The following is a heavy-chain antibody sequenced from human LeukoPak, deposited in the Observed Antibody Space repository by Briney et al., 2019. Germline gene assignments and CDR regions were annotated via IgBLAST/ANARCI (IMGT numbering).Heavy chain of an antibody. J-gene: IGHJ4*02. Sequence: QSGGSLRLSCAASGFTFSSYSMNWVRQAPGKGLEWVSYISSSSSTIYYADSVKGRFTISRDNAKNSLYLQMNSLRAEDTAVYYCARPSKGSLWAPFFDYWGQGTLVTVSS. CDR1: GFTFSSYS. V-gene: IGHV3-48*01. CDR3: ARPSKGSLWAPFFDY. CDR2: ISSSSSTI. D-gene: IGHD3-16*01.